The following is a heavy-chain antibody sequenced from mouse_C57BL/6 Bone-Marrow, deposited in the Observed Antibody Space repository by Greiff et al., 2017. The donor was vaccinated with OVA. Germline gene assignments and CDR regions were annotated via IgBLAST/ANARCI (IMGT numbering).Heavy chain of an antibody. CDR1: GFTFSSYG. Sequence: EVQGVESGGGLVKPGGSLKLSCAASGFTFSSYGMSWVRQTPDKRLEWVATISSGGSYTYYPDSVKGRFTISRDNAKNTLYLQMSSLKSQDTAMYYCARPFYDGYRHYFDYWGQGTTLTVSS. J-gene: IGHJ2*01. V-gene: IGHV5-6*01. CDR3: ARPFYDGYRHYFDY. CDR2: ISSGGSYT. D-gene: IGHD2-3*01.